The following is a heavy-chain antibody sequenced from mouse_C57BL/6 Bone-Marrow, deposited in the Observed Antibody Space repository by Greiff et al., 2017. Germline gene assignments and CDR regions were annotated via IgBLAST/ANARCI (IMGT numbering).Heavy chain of an antibody. CDR2: ISDGGSYT. J-gene: IGHJ2*01. CDR3: ARDPDYYGSSDY. CDR1: GFTFSSYA. D-gene: IGHD1-1*01. Sequence: EVKLVESGGGLVKPGGSLKLSCAASGFTFSSYAMSWVRQTPEKRLEWVATISDGGSYTYYPDNVKGRFTISRDNAKNNLYLQMSHLKSEDTAMYYCARDPDYYGSSDYWGQGTTLTVSS. V-gene: IGHV5-4*01.